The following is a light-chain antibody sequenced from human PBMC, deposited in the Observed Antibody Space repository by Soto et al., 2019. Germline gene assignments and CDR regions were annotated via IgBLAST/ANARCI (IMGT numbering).Light chain of an antibody. CDR2: WAS. J-gene: IGKJ2*01. V-gene: IGKV4-1*01. Sequence: DIVMTQSPDSLAVSLGERATINCKSSQSVLYSSNNKNYLAWYQQKPGQPPKLLIYWASTRESGVPDRFSGSGSGTEFTLTLSSLQAEDVAVYYCQQYHSTPQTFGQGTKLEIE. CDR3: QQYHSTPQT. CDR1: QSVLYSSNNKNY.